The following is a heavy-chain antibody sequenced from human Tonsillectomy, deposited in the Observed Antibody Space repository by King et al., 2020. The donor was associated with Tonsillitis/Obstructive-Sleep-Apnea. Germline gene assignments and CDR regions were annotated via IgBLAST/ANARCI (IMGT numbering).Heavy chain of an antibody. V-gene: IGHV3-30*04. CDR2: ISYDGSNT. D-gene: IGHD5/OR15-5a*01. Sequence: VQLVESGGGVVQPGRSLRLSCAASGFTFSSYAMHWVRQAPGKGLEWVAVISYDGSNTYYPDSVKGRFTISRDNSKNTLFLQMNSLRAEDTAVYYCARDAGYGRVHIVSTELDYWGQGTLVTVSS. CDR1: GFTFSSYA. CDR3: ARDAGYGRVHIVSTELDY. J-gene: IGHJ4*02.